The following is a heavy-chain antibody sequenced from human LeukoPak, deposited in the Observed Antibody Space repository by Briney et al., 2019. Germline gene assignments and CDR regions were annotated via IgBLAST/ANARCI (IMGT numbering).Heavy chain of an antibody. D-gene: IGHD3-22*01. CDR3: AKGSYYDSSGSFYFDY. J-gene: IGHJ4*02. Sequence: GGSLRLSCAASGYTFSSYAMSWVRQAPGKGLEWVSGISGSGDNTYYADSVKGRFTISRDNSKNTLYVQVNSLGTEDTAAYYCAKGSYYDSSGSFYFDYWGQGTLVTVSS. CDR1: GYTFSSYA. V-gene: IGHV3-23*01. CDR2: ISGSGDNT.